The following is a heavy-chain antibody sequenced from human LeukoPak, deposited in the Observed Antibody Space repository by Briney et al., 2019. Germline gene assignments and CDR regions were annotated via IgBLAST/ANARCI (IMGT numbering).Heavy chain of an antibody. V-gene: IGHV3-33*01. CDR3: AREEVKSFDN. Sequence: GRSLRLSCAASGFTFSSYGMHWVRQAPGKGLEWVAVIWYDGSNKYYADSVRGRFTISRDNAKNSLYLQMNNLRVEDTAVYYCAREEVKSFDNWGQGTLVTVSS. CDR2: IWYDGSNK. J-gene: IGHJ4*02. CDR1: GFTFSSYG.